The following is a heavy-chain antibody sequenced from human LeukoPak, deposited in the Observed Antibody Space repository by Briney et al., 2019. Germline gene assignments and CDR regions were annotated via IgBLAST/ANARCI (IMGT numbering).Heavy chain of an antibody. CDR1: GFSLSTPTVG. CDR3: AHRGRGYSRTNFDF. V-gene: IGHV2-5*02. CDR2: LYWDDDK. Sequence: SGPALVKPTQTLTLTCTFSGFSLSTPTVGVGWIRQPPGKGLEWLAVLYWDDDKRYSPSLTSRLTITKDASNNQVMLTMTNVDPVDTATYYCAHRGRGYSRTNFDFWGQGTLVTVSS. J-gene: IGHJ4*02. D-gene: IGHD3-22*01.